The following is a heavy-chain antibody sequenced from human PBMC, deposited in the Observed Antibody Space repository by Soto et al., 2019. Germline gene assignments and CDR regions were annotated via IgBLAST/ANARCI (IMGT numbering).Heavy chain of an antibody. J-gene: IGHJ5*02. Sequence: SETLSLTCTVSGGSISSSSYYWGWIRQPPGKGLEWIGSIYYSGSTYYNPSLKSRVTISVDTSKNQFSLKLSSVTAADTAVYYCASSPEQQLGNWFGPWGQGTLVTVPS. CDR3: ASSPEQQLGNWFGP. D-gene: IGHD6-13*01. CDR2: IYYSGST. CDR1: GGSISSSSYY. V-gene: IGHV4-39*07.